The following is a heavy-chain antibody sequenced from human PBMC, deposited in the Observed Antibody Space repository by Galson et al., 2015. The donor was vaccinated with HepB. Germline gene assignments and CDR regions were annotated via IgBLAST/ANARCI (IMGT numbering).Heavy chain of an antibody. J-gene: IGHJ4*02. CDR2: ISYDGNTK. Sequence: SLRLSCEDSGFSFSNHGMHWVRQAPGKGLEWVALISYDGNTKYYADSVKGRFTISRDNSKNTLFLEMNSLQPEDTAVYYCAEDRDEQQLDYYFAYWDQGTLVTVSS. CDR1: GFSFSNHG. V-gene: IGHV3-30*18. CDR3: AEDRDEQQLDYYFAY. D-gene: IGHD6-13*01.